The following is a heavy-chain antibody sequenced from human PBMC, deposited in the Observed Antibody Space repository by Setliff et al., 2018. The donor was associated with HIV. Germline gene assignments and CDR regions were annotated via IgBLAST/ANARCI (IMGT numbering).Heavy chain of an antibody. V-gene: IGHV7-4-1*02. D-gene: IGHD4-17*01. Sequence: ASVKVSCKTSGYNFENYAINWVRQAPGQGPEWMGWINANRGSPTYAQAFTGRFFFSVDTAVATAYLQINNLKTEDTAVYFCARCLYGDYGGDLNWLDPWGHGTRVTVSS. CDR1: GYNFENYA. CDR2: INANRGSP. CDR3: ARCLYGDYGGDLNWLDP. J-gene: IGHJ5*02.